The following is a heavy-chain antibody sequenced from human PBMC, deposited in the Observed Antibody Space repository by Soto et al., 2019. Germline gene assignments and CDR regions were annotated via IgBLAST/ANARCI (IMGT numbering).Heavy chain of an antibody. CDR3: ARGGETYYDFWSGFSPIDY. Sequence: QVQLPESGPGLVKPSETLSLTCTVSGVSISTYYWRWIRQSPGKGLEWIGYIFYSDNTNYNPSLRTRVTRSLDTYNNPLSQKLTSVTAADTAVDYCARGGETYYDFWSGFSPIDYWGQGALVTVSS. D-gene: IGHD3-3*01. J-gene: IGHJ4*02. V-gene: IGHV4-59*01. CDR2: IFYSDNT. CDR1: GVSISTYY.